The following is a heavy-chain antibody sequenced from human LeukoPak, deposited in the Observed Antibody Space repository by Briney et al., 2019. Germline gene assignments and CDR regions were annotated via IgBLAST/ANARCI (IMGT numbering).Heavy chain of an antibody. J-gene: IGHJ2*01. V-gene: IGHV4-59*01. CDR3: ARDRLVRQWYLDF. CDR2: IYYSGST. Sequence: PSETLSLTCTVSGGSISNYYWSWIRQPPGKGLEWIGYIYYSGSTNYNPSLTSRVTMSIDTSMNQFSLKLGSVTAADTAVYYCARDRLVRQWYLDFWGRGTLVTVSS. D-gene: IGHD3-9*01. CDR1: GGSISNYY.